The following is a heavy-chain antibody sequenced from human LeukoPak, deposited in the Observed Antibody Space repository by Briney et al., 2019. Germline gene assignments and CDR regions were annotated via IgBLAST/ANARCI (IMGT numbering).Heavy chain of an antibody. J-gene: IGHJ4*02. CDR2: IWYDGSNK. D-gene: IGHD4-17*01. V-gene: IGHV3-33*01. CDR1: GFTFSNYG. Sequence: GRSLRLSCAASGFTFSNYGMHWVRQAPGKGLEWVAVIWYDGSNKYYADSVKGRFTISRDDFKNTLYLQVNSLRAEDTAVYYCATEGTTLTRGGYFDSWGQGTLVTVSS. CDR3: ATEGTTLTRGGYFDS.